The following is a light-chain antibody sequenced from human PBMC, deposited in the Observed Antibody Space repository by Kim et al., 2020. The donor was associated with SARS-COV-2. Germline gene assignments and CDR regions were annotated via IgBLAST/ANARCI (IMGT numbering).Light chain of an antibody. J-gene: IGLJ1*01. CDR3: SSYTISNTYV. V-gene: IGLV2-14*01. CDR2: DVT. CDR1: SSDVGSYNY. Sequence: QSALTQPASVSGSPGQSITISCTGTSSDVGSYNYVSWYQQHPDKAPKLLIYDVTKWPSGVSNRFSGSKSGNTASLTISGLQAEDDADYYCSSYTISNTYVFGTGTKVTVL.